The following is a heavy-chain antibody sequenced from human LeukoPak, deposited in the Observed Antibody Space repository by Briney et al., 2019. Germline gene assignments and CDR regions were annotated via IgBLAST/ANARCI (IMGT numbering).Heavy chain of an antibody. CDR3: ARVPYYDSSGYYDY. J-gene: IGHJ4*02. CDR1: GYTFTSYG. CDR2: ISAYNGNT. Sequence: SVKVSCKASGYTFTSYGISWVRQAPGQGLEWMGWISAYNGNTNYAQKLQGRVTMTTDTSTSTAYMELRSLRSDDTAVYYCARVPYYDSSGYYDYWGQGTLVTVSS. D-gene: IGHD3-22*01. V-gene: IGHV1-18*01.